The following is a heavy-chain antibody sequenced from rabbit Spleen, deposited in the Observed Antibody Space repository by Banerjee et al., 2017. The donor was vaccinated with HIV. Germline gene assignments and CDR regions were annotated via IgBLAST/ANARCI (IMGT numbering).Heavy chain of an antibody. CDR2: IYAGSSGST. Sequence: QSLEESGGDLVKPGASLTLTCTASGFSFSSSYYMCWVRQAPGKGLEWIACIYAGSSGSTYYASWAKGRFTISKTSSTTVTLQMTSLTAADTATYFCARSYADYAGYIVATGTYLDLWGPGTLVTVS. D-gene: IGHD7-1*01. CDR1: GFSFSSSYY. CDR3: ARSYADYAGYIVATGTYLDL. J-gene: IGHJ4*01. V-gene: IGHV1S40*01.